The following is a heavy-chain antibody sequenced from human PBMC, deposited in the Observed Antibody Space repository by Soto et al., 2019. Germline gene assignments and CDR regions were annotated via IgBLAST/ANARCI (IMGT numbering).Heavy chain of an antibody. J-gene: IGHJ6*02. CDR3: ARVEGILTGYYLAEHYYYGMDG. CDR2: IWYDGSNK. D-gene: IGHD3-9*01. CDR1: GFTFSSYG. V-gene: IGHV3-33*01. Sequence: GSLRLSCAASGFTFSSYGMHWVRQAPGKGLEWVAVIWYDGSNKYYADSVKGRFTISRDNSKNTLYLQMNSLRAEDTAVYYCARVEGILTGYYLAEHYYYGMDGWGQGSTVTFSS.